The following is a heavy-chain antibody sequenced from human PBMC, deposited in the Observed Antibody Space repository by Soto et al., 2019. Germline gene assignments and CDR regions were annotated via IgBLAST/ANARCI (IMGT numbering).Heavy chain of an antibody. J-gene: IGHJ4*02. V-gene: IGHV3-30-3*01. Sequence: QVQLVESGGGVVQPGRSLRLSCAASGFTFSRYAMHWVRQAPGKGLEWVAVISYDGSNKYYADSVKGRFTISRDNSKNTLYLQMNSLRAEDTAVYYCARVGYSYVSGAFDYWGQGTLVTVSS. CDR3: ARVGYSYVSGAFDY. D-gene: IGHD5-18*01. CDR1: GFTFSRYA. CDR2: ISYDGSNK.